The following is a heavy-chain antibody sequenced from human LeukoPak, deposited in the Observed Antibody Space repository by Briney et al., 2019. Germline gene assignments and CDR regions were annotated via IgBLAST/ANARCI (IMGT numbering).Heavy chain of an antibody. V-gene: IGHV4-34*01. CDR1: GGSFSGYY. CDR2: INHGGST. CDR3: ARGRGGGLLWFGELLLPFDY. D-gene: IGHD3-10*01. Sequence: SETLSLTCAVYGGSFSGYYWSWIRQPPGKGLEWIGEINHGGSTNYNPSLKSRVTISVDTSKNQFSLKLSSVTAADTAVYYCARGRGGGLLWFGELLLPFDYWGQGTLVTVSS. J-gene: IGHJ4*02.